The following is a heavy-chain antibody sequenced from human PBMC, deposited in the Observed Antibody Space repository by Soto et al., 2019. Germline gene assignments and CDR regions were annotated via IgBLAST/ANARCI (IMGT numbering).Heavy chain of an antibody. CDR1: GYTFTSYA. D-gene: IGHD2-2*01. J-gene: IGHJ6*02. CDR2: INAGNGNT. Sequence: QVQLVQSGAEVKKPGASVKVSCKASGYTFTSYAMHWVRQAPGQRLEWMGWINAGNGNTKYSQKFQGRVTITRDTSASTAYMELSSLRSEDTAVYYCAGRYCSSTCCPDYYYYGMDVWGQGTTVTVSS. CDR3: AGRYCSSTCCPDYYYYGMDV. V-gene: IGHV1-3*01.